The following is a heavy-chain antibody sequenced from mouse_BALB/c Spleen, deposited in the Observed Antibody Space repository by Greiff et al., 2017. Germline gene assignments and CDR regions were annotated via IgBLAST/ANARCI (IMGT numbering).Heavy chain of an antibody. V-gene: IGHV2-9*02. Sequence: VQVVESGPGLVAPSQSLSITCTVSGFSLTSYGVHWVRQPPGKGLEWLGVIWAGGSTNYNSALMSRLSISKDNSKSQVFLKMNSLQTDDTAMYYCARDGYPFAYWGQGTLVTVSA. CDR2: IWAGGST. CDR1: GFSLTSYG. J-gene: IGHJ3*01. CDR3: ARDGYPFAY.